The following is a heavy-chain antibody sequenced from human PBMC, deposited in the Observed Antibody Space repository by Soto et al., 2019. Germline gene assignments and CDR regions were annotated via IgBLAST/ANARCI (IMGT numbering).Heavy chain of an antibody. Sequence: GESLKISCKGSGYSFTSYWIGWVRQMPGKGLEWMGIIYPGDSDTRYSPSFQGQVTISADKSISTAYLQWSSLKASDTAMYYCARLEADCTNGVCFNDNWFDPWGQGTLVTVSS. CDR1: GYSFTSYW. V-gene: IGHV5-51*01. CDR2: IYPGDSDT. D-gene: IGHD2-8*01. J-gene: IGHJ5*02. CDR3: ARLEADCTNGVCFNDNWFDP.